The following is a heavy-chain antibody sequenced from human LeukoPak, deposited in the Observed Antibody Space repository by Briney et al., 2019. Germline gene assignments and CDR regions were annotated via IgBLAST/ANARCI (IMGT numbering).Heavy chain of an antibody. V-gene: IGHV3-74*01. J-gene: IGHJ4*02. Sequence: PGGSLRLSCAASGYTFSSYWMHWVRQAPGMGLVWVSRINSDGSSTSYADSVKGRFTISRDNAKNTLYLQMNSLRAENTAVYYCARVGYDYVWGSYRPDYWGQGTLVTVSS. CDR3: ARVGYDYVWGSYRPDY. CDR2: INSDGSST. CDR1: GYTFSSYW. D-gene: IGHD3-16*02.